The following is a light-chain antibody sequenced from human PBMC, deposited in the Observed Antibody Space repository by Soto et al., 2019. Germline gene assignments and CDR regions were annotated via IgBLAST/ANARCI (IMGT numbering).Light chain of an antibody. CDR2: GAS. J-gene: IGKJ3*01. V-gene: IGKV3-15*01. CDR1: QSVSSY. CDR3: QQYDNLPLT. Sequence: EIAMTQSPSTLSVSAGERATISCRASQSVSSYLAWYQQKPGKAPRLLIYGASTMATGVPSRFSGSGSGTEFTLTINSLQSEDFAAYFCQQYDNLPLTFGPGTKVDIK.